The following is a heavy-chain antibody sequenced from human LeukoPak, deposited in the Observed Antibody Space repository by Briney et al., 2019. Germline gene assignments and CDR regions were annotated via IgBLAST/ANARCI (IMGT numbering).Heavy chain of an antibody. V-gene: IGHV3-48*04. CDR1: GFTFSSYS. CDR3: AREGSSLDY. CDR2: ISISTTNI. D-gene: IGHD6-19*01. J-gene: IGHJ4*02. Sequence: PGGSLRLSCAASGFTFSSYSMNWVRQAPGQGLEWVSYISISTTNIYYADSVKGRFTVSRDNAKNSLYLQMNSLRAEDTAVYYCAREGSSLDYWGQGTLVTVSS.